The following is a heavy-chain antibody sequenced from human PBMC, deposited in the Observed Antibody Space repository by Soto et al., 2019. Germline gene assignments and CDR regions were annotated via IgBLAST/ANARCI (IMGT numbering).Heavy chain of an antibody. J-gene: IGHJ4*02. Sequence: QVQLQESGPGLVKPSETLSLTCTVSGGSISTYYWSWIRQPPGKGLEWIGYIHNSGSTNYNPSLKSRFTTSVDPSKNQFSLKLTSMTAADTAVYYCARRGGAVAGMFDYWGQGTLVTVSS. V-gene: IGHV4-59*08. CDR3: ARRGGAVAGMFDY. CDR1: GGSISTYY. CDR2: IHNSGST. D-gene: IGHD6-19*01.